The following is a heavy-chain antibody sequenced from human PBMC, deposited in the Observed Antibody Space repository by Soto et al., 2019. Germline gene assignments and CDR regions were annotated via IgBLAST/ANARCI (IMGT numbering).Heavy chain of an antibody. CDR2: ISSSGSTI. Sequence: GGSLRLSCAASGFTFSSYRMSWVRQAPGKGLEWVSYISSSGSTIYYADSVKGRFTISRDNAKNSLYLQMNSLRAEDTAVYYCARDSRLRFLVRGLPGGMDVWGQGTTVTVSS. CDR1: GFTFSSYR. D-gene: IGHD3-3*01. J-gene: IGHJ6*02. CDR3: ARDSRLRFLVRGLPGGMDV. V-gene: IGHV3-48*04.